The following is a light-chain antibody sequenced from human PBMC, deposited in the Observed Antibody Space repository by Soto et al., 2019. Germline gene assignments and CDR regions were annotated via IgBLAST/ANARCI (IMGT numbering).Light chain of an antibody. CDR3: LLSSSGTKV. V-gene: IGLV7-46*01. CDR1: TGAVTSGHY. J-gene: IGLJ3*02. Sequence: QTVVTQEPSLTVSPGGTVTLTCGSTTGAVTSGHYPDWVQQKPAQAPRTLIYDTNNKHSWTPARFSGSLLGGKAALTLSGAQPEDVADYYCLLSSSGTKVFGGGTKLTVL. CDR2: DTN.